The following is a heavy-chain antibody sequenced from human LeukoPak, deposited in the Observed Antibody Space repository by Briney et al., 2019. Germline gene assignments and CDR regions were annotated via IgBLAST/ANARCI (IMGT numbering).Heavy chain of an antibody. D-gene: IGHD3-3*01. V-gene: IGHV1-2*02. CDR1: GYTFTGYY. CDR2: INPNSGGT. Sequence: ASVKVSCKASGYTFTGYYMHWVRQAPGQGLEWMGWINPNSGGTNYAQKFQGKVTMTRDTSISTAYMELSRLRSDDTAVYYCARAPSITIFGVETYYFDYSGQGTLVTVSS. CDR3: ARAPSITIFGVETYYFDY. J-gene: IGHJ4*02.